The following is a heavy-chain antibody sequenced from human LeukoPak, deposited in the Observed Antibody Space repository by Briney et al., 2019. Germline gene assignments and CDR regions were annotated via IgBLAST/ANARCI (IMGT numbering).Heavy chain of an antibody. D-gene: IGHD3-10*01. CDR3: ARARRADLRFGESFRHSKAVRAFDI. CDR2: ISSSSSYI. J-gene: IGHJ3*02. CDR1: RFTFSTYT. V-gene: IGHV3-21*01. Sequence: GGSRRLSCAASRFTFSTYTMNWVRQAPGKGLEWVSSISSSSSYIYYADSVKGRFTISRDNAKNSLYLQMNILRAADTAVYYCARARRADLRFGESFRHSKAVRAFDIWGQGTMVTVSS.